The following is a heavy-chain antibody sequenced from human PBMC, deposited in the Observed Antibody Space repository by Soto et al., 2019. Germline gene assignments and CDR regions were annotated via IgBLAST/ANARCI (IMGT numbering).Heavy chain of an antibody. V-gene: IGHV1-69*01. CDR1: GGTFSSYA. CDR3: ARGGLGDYDFWSGYYPPDY. CDR2: IIPIFGTA. J-gene: IGHJ4*02. Sequence: QVQLVQSGAEVKKPGSSVKVSCKASGGTFSSYAISWVRQAAGQGLEWMGGIIPIFGTANYAQKFQGRVTITADESTSTAYMELSSLRSEDTAVYYCARGGLGDYDFWSGYYPPDYWGQGTLVTVSS. D-gene: IGHD3-3*01.